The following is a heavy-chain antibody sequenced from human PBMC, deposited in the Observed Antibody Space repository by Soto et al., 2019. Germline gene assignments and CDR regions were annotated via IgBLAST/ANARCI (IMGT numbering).Heavy chain of an antibody. CDR3: ASSPRGGSYYSWFDP. D-gene: IGHD1-26*01. CDR1: GYTFTGYY. Sequence: ASVKVSCTSSGYTFTGYYMHWVRQAPGQGLEWMGWINPNSGGTNYAQKFQGWVTMTRDTSISTAYMELSRLRSDDTAVYYCASSPRGGSYYSWFDPWGQGTLVTVSS. CDR2: INPNSGGT. J-gene: IGHJ5*02. V-gene: IGHV1-2*04.